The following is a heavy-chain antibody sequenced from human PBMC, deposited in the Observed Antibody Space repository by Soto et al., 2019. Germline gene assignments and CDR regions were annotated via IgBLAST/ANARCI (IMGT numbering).Heavy chain of an antibody. J-gene: IGHJ5*02. Sequence: PSETLSLTCTVSGGSVSSGDHYWSWIRQPPGKGLECIGYIFYSGTTYYNPSLKSRVTISVDTSKNQFSLKLNSVTAADTAVYYCARITSAFDPWGQGILVTVSS. CDR3: ARITSAFDP. CDR1: GGSVSSGDHY. CDR2: IFYSGTT. V-gene: IGHV4-30-4*01. D-gene: IGHD2-2*01.